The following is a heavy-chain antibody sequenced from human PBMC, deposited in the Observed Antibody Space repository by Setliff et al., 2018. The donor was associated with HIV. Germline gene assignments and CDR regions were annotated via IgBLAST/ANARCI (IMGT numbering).Heavy chain of an antibody. CDR2: INHSGST. D-gene: IGHD5-18*01. J-gene: IGHJ5*02. CDR1: GGSFSGYD. Sequence: PSETLSLTCAVYGGSFSGYDWSWIRQPPGKGLEWIGEINHSGSTNYNPSLKSRVTISVDTSKNQFSLKLYSVTAADSSVYYCARRWGISGYSSWGQGTLVTVSS. CDR3: ARRWGISGYSS. V-gene: IGHV4-34*01.